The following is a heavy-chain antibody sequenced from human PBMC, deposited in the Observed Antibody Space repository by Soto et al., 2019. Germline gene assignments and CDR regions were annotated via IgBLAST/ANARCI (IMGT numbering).Heavy chain of an antibody. CDR2: ISSSSSYI. V-gene: IGHV3-21*01. D-gene: IGHD2-2*01. CDR3: ARDPPPHCSSTSCYYNGY. CDR1: RFTFSSYS. J-gene: IGHJ4*02. Sequence: EVQLVESGGGLVKPGGSLRLSCAASRFTFSSYSMNWVRQAPGKGLEWVSSISSSSSYIYYADSVKGRFTIYRDNAKNSLYLQMNSLRAEDTAVYYCARDPPPHCSSTSCYYNGYWGQGTLVTISS.